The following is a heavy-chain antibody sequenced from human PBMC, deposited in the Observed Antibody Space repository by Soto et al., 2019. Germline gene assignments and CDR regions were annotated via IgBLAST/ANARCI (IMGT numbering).Heavy chain of an antibody. V-gene: IGHV3-23*01. D-gene: IGHD5-18*01. Sequence: GGSLRLSCAASGFTFSSYAMSWVRQAPGKGLEWVSAINGSGGITNYADSVKGRFTISRDNAKNSLYLQMNSLRAEDTAVYYCARDLYSYGPGAFDIWGQGTMVTVSS. CDR3: ARDLYSYGPGAFDI. CDR2: INGSGGIT. J-gene: IGHJ3*02. CDR1: GFTFSSYA.